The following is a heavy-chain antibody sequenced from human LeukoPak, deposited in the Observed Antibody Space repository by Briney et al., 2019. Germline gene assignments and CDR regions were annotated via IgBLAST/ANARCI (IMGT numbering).Heavy chain of an antibody. CDR1: GFTFDDYA. CDR2: SSGDGVST. J-gene: IGHJ4*02. D-gene: IGHD2-21*02. V-gene: IGHV3-43*02. CDR3: AKGAPLAYCGGDCQNDY. Sequence: GGSLRLSCAASGFTFDDYAMHWVRQAPGKGLEWVSLSSGDGVSTYYADSFKDRFTISRDNSTTSMYMQMNSLRTENAALYYCAKGAPLAYCGGDCQNDYWGQGTLVTVSS.